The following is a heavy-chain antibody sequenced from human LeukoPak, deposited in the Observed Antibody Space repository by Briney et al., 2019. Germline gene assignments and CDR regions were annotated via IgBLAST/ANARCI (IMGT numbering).Heavy chain of an antibody. V-gene: IGHV4-34*01. D-gene: IGHD5-24*01. CDR1: GESFSGDY. Sequence: SETLSLTCGVYGESFSGDYWSWIRQPPGKGLEWIGEINQSGSTNYIPSLKSRVTISVDTSKIQFSLKLISVTAADTAVYYCARGRWLQFETWGQGTLVTVSS. CDR3: ARGRWLQFET. CDR2: INQSGST. J-gene: IGHJ5*02.